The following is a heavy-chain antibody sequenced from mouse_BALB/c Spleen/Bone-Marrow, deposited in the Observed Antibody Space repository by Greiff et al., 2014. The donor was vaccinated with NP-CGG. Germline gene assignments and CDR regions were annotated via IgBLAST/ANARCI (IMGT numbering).Heavy chain of an antibody. V-gene: IGHV5-6*01. CDR2: ISSGGSST. D-gene: IGHD3-2*02. CDR1: GFTFSSYG. CDR3: TRRPLQANSYFDC. J-gene: IGHJ2*01. Sequence: EVQLVESGGHLVKPGGSLKLSCVASGFTFSSYGMSWVRQTPDKRLEWVATISSGGSSTYYPASVKGRFTISRDNAKSTLYLQMSSLNSEDTAMYYCTRRPLQANSYFDCWGQGTTLTVSA.